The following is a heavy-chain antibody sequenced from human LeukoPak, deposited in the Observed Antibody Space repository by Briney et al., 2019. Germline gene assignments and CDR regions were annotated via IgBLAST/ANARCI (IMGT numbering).Heavy chain of an antibody. D-gene: IGHD2-15*01. CDR3: ARGAYTYCSGGSCYREVTAY. V-gene: IGHV3-33*01. CDR2: IWYDGSNK. CDR1: GFTFSSYG. Sequence: GRSLRLSCAASGFTFSSYGMHWVRQAPGKGLGWVAVIWYDGSNKYYADSVKGRFTISRDNSKNTLYLQMNSLRAEDTAVYYCARGAYTYCSGGSCYREVTAYWGQGTLVTVSS. J-gene: IGHJ4*02.